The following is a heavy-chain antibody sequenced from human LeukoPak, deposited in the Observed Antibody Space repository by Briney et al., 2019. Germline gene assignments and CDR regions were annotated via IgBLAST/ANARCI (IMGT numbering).Heavy chain of an antibody. CDR1: GGSFSGYY. J-gene: IGHJ4*02. Sequence: PSETLSLTCAVYGGSFSGYYWSCIRQPPGKGLEWIGEINHSGSTNYNPSLKSRVTISVDTSKNQFSLKLSSVTAADTAVYYCASGAQLRYLLYWGQGTLVTVS. D-gene: IGHD5-24*01. CDR2: INHSGST. V-gene: IGHV4-34*01. CDR3: ASGAQLRYLLY.